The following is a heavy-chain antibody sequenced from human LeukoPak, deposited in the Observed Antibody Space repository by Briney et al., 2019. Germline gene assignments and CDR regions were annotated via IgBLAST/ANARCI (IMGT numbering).Heavy chain of an antibody. CDR3: ASSRVGAQYDFDY. Sequence: GASVKVSCKXSGYTFTGYYMHWVRQAPGQGLEWMGRINPNSGDTNYAQKFQGRVTMTRDTSISTAYMELSRLRSDDTAVYYCASSRVGAQYDFDYWGQGTLVTVSS. J-gene: IGHJ4*02. CDR1: GYTFTGYY. D-gene: IGHD1-26*01. V-gene: IGHV1-2*06. CDR2: INPNSGDT.